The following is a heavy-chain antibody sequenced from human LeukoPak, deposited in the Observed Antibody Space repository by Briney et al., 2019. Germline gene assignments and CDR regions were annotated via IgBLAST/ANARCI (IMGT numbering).Heavy chain of an antibody. Sequence: SVKVSCKASGGTFSSYAISWVRQAPGQGLEWMGGIIPIFGTANYAQKFQGRVTITADESTSTAYMELSSLRSEDTAVYYCAKSRDGYNSLFDYWGQGTLVTVSS. CDR1: GGTFSSYA. D-gene: IGHD5-24*01. J-gene: IGHJ4*02. V-gene: IGHV1-69*01. CDR3: AKSRDGYNSLFDY. CDR2: IIPIFGTA.